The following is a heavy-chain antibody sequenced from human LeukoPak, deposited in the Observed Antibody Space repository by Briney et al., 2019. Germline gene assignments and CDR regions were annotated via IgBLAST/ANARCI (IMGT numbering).Heavy chain of an antibody. V-gene: IGHV3-33*01. CDR2: IWYDGSNK. CDR1: GFTFSSYG. CDR3: ARAFSAVHGMDV. Sequence: PGRSLRLSCAASGFTFSSYGMHWVRQAPGKGLEWVAVIWYDGSNKYYADSVKGRFTISRDNSKNTLYLQMNSLRAEDTAVYYCARAFSAVHGMDVWGQGTTVTVSS. D-gene: IGHD3-3*02. J-gene: IGHJ6*02.